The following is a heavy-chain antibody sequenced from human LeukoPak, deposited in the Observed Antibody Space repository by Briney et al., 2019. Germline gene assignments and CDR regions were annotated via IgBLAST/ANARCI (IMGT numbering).Heavy chain of an antibody. J-gene: IGHJ4*02. V-gene: IGHV3-23*01. Sequence: GGSLRLSCAASGFTFSSYAMNWVRQAPGKGLEWVSAIGDSGVNTYYADSVKGRFTISRHNSKNTLYLQMNSLRAEDTAVYYCASNYYDSSGYYYRDYWGQGTLVTVSS. CDR3: ASNYYDSSGYYYRDY. D-gene: IGHD3-22*01. CDR2: IGDSGVNT. CDR1: GFTFSSYA.